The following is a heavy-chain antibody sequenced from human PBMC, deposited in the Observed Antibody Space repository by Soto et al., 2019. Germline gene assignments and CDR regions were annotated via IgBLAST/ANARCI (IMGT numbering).Heavy chain of an antibody. D-gene: IGHD5-12*01. CDR1: GCSISSSSSY. J-gene: IGHJ5*02. CDR3: ARLIGDWDIAAYNCFDP. V-gene: IGHV4-39*01. CDR2: IYYSGST. Sequence: SETLSLTCTVSGCSISSSSSYWGWIRQPPGKGLEWIGSIYYSGSTYYNPSLKSRVTISVDTSKNQFSLKLSSVTAADTAVYYCARLIGDWDIAAYNCFDPWGQGTLVTVS.